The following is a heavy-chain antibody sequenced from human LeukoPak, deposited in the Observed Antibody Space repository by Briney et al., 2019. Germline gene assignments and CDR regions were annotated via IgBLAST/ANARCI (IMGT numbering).Heavy chain of an antibody. CDR3: ARGSYFYGSGSFMGSDY. CDR1: GYTFTNYA. CDR2: INAGNGKT. D-gene: IGHD3-10*01. V-gene: IGHV1-3*01. Sequence: ASVKVSCKASGYTFTNYAIHWVRQAPGQRLEWMGWINAGNGKTEYSQNLQDRVTITRDTSATTAYMELSSLRSEDTAVYYCARGSYFYGSGSFMGSDYWGQGTLVTVSS. J-gene: IGHJ4*02.